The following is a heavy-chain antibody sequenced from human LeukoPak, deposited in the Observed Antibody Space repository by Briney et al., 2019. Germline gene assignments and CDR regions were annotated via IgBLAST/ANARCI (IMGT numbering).Heavy chain of an antibody. V-gene: IGHV3-48*03. D-gene: IGHD3-9*01. CDR2: ISSSGSTI. J-gene: IGHJ4*02. CDR1: GFTFSSYE. Sequence: GGSLRLSCAASGFTFSSYEMNWVRQAPGKGLEWVSYISSSGSTIYYADSVKGRFTISRDNAKNSLYLQMNSLRAEDTAVYYCARQDLRYFDWWPPGTDYWGQGTLVTVSS. CDR3: ARQDLRYFDWWPPGTDY.